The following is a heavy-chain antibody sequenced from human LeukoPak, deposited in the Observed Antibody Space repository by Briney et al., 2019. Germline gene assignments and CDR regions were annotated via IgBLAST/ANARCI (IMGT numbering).Heavy chain of an antibody. Sequence: PGGSLRLSCAASGFTFSSYWMSWVRQAPGKGLEWVANIKQDGSEKDYVDSVKGRFTISRDNAKNSLDLQMNSLRAEDTAVYYCARGRSRIHLHPIGYWGQGTLVTVSS. V-gene: IGHV3-7*01. D-gene: IGHD5-18*01. CDR3: ARGRSRIHLHPIGY. CDR2: IKQDGSEK. J-gene: IGHJ4*02. CDR1: GFTFSSYW.